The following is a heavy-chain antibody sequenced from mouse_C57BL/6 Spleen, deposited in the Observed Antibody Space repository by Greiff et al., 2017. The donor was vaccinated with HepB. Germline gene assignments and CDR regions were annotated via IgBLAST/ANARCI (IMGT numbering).Heavy chain of an antibody. CDR2: IDPSDSYT. CDR1: GYTFTSYW. J-gene: IGHJ4*01. V-gene: IGHV1-69*01. Sequence: VQLQQPGAELVMPGASVKLSCKASGYTFTSYWMHWVKQRPGQGLEWIGEIDPSDSYTNYNQKFKGKSTLTVDKSSSTAYRQLSSLTAEDSAVDYCARRDGDYEAMDYWGQGTSGTVSS. CDR3: ARRDGDYEAMDY. D-gene: IGHD2-3*01.